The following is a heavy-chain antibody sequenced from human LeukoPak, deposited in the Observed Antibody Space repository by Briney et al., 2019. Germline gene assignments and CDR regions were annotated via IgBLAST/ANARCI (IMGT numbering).Heavy chain of an antibody. CDR1: GYNFTNYW. D-gene: IGHD1-26*01. J-gene: IGHJ3*02. V-gene: IGHV5-51*01. Sequence: GESLKISCKGSGYNFTNYWIDWVRQMPGKGLEWMGIIYPGDSDTRYSPSFQGQVTFSADESISTAYLQWSSLKASDTAIYYCARQPSGIYGSGAFDIWGQGTMVTVSS. CDR2: IYPGDSDT. CDR3: ARQPSGIYGSGAFDI.